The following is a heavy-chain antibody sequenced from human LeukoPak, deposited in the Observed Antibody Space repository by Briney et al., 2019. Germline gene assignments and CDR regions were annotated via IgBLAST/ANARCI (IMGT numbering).Heavy chain of an antibody. D-gene: IGHD3-9*01. CDR1: GFTFSNYA. CDR3: AKWGDFDVLTGYYVPDF. J-gene: IGHJ4*02. CDR2: ITGSSGNT. V-gene: IGHV3-23*01. Sequence: GASLRLSCAASGFTFSNYAMSWVRQAPGKGLEWVSAITGSSGNTYYADSVKGRLTISRDNSKNTLYLQMNSLRDEDTAVYYCAKWGDFDVLTGYYVPDFWGQGTLVTVSS.